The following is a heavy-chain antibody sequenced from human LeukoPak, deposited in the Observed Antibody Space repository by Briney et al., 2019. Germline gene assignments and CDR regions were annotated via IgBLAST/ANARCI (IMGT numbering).Heavy chain of an antibody. CDR1: GGSISSYY. CDR3: ARGRSSSSWYEFGY. Sequence: SETLSLTRTVSGGSISSYYWSWIRQPPGKGLEWIGYIYYSGSTNYNPSLKSRVTISVDTSKNQFSLKLSSVTAADTAVYYCARGRSSSSWYEFGYWGQGTLVTVSS. V-gene: IGHV4-59*01. CDR2: IYYSGST. J-gene: IGHJ4*02. D-gene: IGHD6-13*01.